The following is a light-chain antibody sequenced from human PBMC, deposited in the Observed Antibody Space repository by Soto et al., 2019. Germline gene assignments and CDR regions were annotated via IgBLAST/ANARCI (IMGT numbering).Light chain of an antibody. Sequence: DIVMTQSPATLSVSLGERATLSCRASQSVSSNLAWYQLKPGQAPRLLIHGTSNRATGIPDRFSGSGSGTDFTLTFSRLEPEDFAVYYCEYYGTSITFGGGTKVDIK. CDR3: EYYGTSIT. V-gene: IGKV3-20*01. CDR1: QSVSSN. CDR2: GTS. J-gene: IGKJ4*01.